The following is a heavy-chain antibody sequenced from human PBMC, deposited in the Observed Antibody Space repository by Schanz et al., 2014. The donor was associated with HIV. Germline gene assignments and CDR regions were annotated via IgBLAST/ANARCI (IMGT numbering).Heavy chain of an antibody. CDR3: AKDRNYYDSRFLGKGNYYYYYGMDV. D-gene: IGHD3-22*01. CDR2: IWYDGSNK. CDR1: GFTFSSYG. V-gene: IGHV3-33*06. Sequence: QVQLVESGGGVVQPGRSLRLSCAGSGFTFSSYGMHWVRQAPGKGLEWVAVIWYDGSNKYYADSVKGRFTISRDNSKNTLYLQMNSLRAEDTAVYYCAKDRNYYDSRFLGKGNYYYYYGMDVWGQGTTVTVSS. J-gene: IGHJ6*02.